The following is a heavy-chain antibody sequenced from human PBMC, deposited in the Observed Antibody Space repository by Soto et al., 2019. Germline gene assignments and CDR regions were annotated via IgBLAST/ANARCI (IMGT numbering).Heavy chain of an antibody. Sequence: SVKVSCKASGGTFSNFAFSWVRQAPGQGLEWMGGITPVFGTANHAQKFQGRVTITADESTRTVYMELNSLRSDDTAVYYCARNSERIRGSCFDEWGQGAPVTVSS. CDR1: GGTFSNFA. D-gene: IGHD1-26*01. CDR2: ITPVFGTA. V-gene: IGHV1-69*13. J-gene: IGHJ4*02. CDR3: ARNSERIRGSCFDE.